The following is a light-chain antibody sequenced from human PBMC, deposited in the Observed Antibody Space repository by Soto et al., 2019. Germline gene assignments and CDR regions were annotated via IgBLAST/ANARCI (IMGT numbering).Light chain of an antibody. CDR3: TSKTSTSPYV. V-gene: IGLV2-14*01. CDR2: EVS. Sequence: QSVLTQPASVSGSPGQSITISCTGTSSDVGGYKYVSWYQQHPGKAPKFLIYEVSNRPSGVSSRFSVSKSGNTASLTISGLQAEDEADYYCTSKTSTSPYVFGTGTKVTVL. CDR1: SSDVGGYKY. J-gene: IGLJ1*01.